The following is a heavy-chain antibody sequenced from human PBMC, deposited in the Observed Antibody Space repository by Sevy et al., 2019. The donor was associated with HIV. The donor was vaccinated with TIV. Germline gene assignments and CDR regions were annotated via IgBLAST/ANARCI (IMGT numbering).Heavy chain of an antibody. J-gene: IGHJ5*02. V-gene: IGHV4-30-2*01. CDR1: GGSISSGGYS. Sequence: SETLSPTCAVSGGSISSGGYSWSWIRQPPGKGLEWIGYIYHSGSTYYNPSLKSRVTISVDGSKNQFSLKLSSVTAADTAVYYCARVSMNGTTPYLVDPWGQGTLVTVSS. D-gene: IGHD1-7*01. CDR3: ARVSMNGTTPYLVDP. CDR2: IYHSGST.